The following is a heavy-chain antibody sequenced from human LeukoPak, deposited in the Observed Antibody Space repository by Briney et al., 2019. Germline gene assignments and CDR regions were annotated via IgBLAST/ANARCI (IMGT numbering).Heavy chain of an antibody. D-gene: IGHD6-19*01. V-gene: IGHV3-7*01. CDR2: IKQDGSEK. CDR3: ARVEGGWYGYSLVDY. CDR1: GFTFSSYW. Sequence: GGSLRLSCAASGFTFSSYWMSWVRQAPGKGLEWVANIKQDGSEKYYVDSVKGRFTISRDNAKNSLYLQMNSLRAEDTAVCYCARVEGGWYGYSLVDYWGQGTLVTVSS. J-gene: IGHJ4*02.